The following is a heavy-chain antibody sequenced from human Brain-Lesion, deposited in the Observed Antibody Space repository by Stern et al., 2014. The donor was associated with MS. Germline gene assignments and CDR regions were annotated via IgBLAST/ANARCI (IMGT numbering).Heavy chain of an antibody. Sequence: QVQLQESGPGLVKPSETLSLTCTVSGGSIGSSSYYWGWIRQPPGKGLEWIGNIFYTGSTFYDPSLKSRVTISVDTSHNPFSLSLTSVTAADTAVYYCARGAGVFDSWGQGTLVTVSP. V-gene: IGHV4-39*02. CDR2: IFYTGST. D-gene: IGHD6-19*01. CDR1: GGSIGSSSYY. CDR3: ARGAGVFDS. J-gene: IGHJ4*02.